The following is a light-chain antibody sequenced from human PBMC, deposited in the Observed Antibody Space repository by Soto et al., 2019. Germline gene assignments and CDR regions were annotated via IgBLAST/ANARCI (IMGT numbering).Light chain of an antibody. CDR2: SAS. Sequence: IVMSQSPATLSLDTRERADGRCRASQSVSSYLAWYQQKSGQAPRLLIYSASRRATGIPDRSTGSGSGTDFTLTINRVEPEDFAVYFCQQYAGSPRTFAQGTKVDIK. J-gene: IGKJ1*01. CDR1: QSVSSY. V-gene: IGKV3-20*01. CDR3: QQYAGSPRT.